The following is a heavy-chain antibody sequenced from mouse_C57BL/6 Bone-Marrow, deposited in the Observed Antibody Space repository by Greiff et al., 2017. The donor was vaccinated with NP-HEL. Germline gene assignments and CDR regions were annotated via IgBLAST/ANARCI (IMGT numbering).Heavy chain of an antibody. CDR2: IDPENGDT. D-gene: IGHD2-2*01. CDR1: GFNIKDDY. Sequence: VQLQQSGAELVRPGASVKLSCTASGFNIKDDYMHWVKQRPEQGLEWIGWIDPENGDTEYASKFQGKATITADTSSNTAYLQLSSLTSEDTAVYYCTTATMVTTAWFAYWGQGTPVTVSA. J-gene: IGHJ3*01. V-gene: IGHV14-4*01. CDR3: TTATMVTTAWFAY.